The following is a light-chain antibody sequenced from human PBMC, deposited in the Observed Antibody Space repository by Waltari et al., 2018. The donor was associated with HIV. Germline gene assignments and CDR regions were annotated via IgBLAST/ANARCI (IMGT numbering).Light chain of an antibody. Sequence: QSVLTQPPSVSGAPGQRVTLACPGNDSNLGTHAAPWYQQPPGTAPQLLIYNNNNRPSGVPDRFSASKSGTSASLAITGLQPEDETDYYCQSYDSSLSASVFGGGTKLTVL. CDR1: DSNLGTHA. V-gene: IGLV1-40*01. CDR2: NNN. J-gene: IGLJ2*01. CDR3: QSYDSSLSASV.